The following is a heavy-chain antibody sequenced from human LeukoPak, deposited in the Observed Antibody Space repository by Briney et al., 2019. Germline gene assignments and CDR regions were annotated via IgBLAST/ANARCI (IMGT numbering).Heavy chain of an antibody. J-gene: IGHJ4*02. CDR2: VNPNSGGT. D-gene: IGHD3-22*01. V-gene: IGHV1-2*06. CDR3: ATARFVSGSYYFDY. CDR1: GYTFTGYY. Sequence: GASVKVSCKASGYTFTGYYMHWVRQAPGQGLEWMGRVNPNSGGTSYAQKFQGRVTMTRDTSISTAYMELSRLRSDDTAVYYCATARFVSGSYYFDYWGQGTLVTVSS.